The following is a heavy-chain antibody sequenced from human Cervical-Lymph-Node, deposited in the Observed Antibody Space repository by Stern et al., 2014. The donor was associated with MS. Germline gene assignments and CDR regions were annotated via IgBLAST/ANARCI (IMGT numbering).Heavy chain of an antibody. D-gene: IGHD4-17*01. Sequence: VQLVQSGSEVKKPGASVKVSCKASGDTFASYPIHWLRQAPGQGFVWMGIVNPPDGRPTYGQTFKGRVTLTRDTSTRTVYMELSSLRTEDTAMYFCANPLPYANWGQGTRVTVSS. CDR1: GDTFASYP. V-gene: IGHV1-46*03. CDR2: VNPPDGRP. CDR3: ANPLPYAN. J-gene: IGHJ1*01.